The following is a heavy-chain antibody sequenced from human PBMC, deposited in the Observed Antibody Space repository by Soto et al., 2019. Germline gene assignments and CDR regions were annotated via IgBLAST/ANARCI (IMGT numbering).Heavy chain of an antibody. V-gene: IGHV3-23*01. J-gene: IGHJ4*02. Sequence: EVQLLASGGNSVQPGGSLKLSCAVSGFTISDYGVTWVRQPPGKGLYWVSGFSGSRGKTFYADSVRGRFTISREYSTNTVYLQMDSVGAEDTAVYYCVRCNGFGDSWGQGTLVTVSS. CDR3: VRCNGFGDS. CDR2: FSGSRGKT. D-gene: IGHD3-10*01. CDR1: GFTISDYG.